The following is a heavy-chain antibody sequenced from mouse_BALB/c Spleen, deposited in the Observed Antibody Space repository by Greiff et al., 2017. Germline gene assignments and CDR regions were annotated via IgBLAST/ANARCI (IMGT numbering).Heavy chain of an antibody. Sequence: EVKLVESGGGLVQPGGSRKLSCAASGFTFSSFGMHWVRQAPEKGLEWVAYISSGSSTIYYADTVKGRFTISRDNPKNTLFLQMTSLRSEDTAMYYCARWRYGNYEWLAYWGQGTLVTVSA. D-gene: IGHD2-10*02. CDR2: ISSGSSTI. J-gene: IGHJ3*01. V-gene: IGHV5-17*02. CDR1: GFTFSSFG. CDR3: ARWRYGNYEWLAY.